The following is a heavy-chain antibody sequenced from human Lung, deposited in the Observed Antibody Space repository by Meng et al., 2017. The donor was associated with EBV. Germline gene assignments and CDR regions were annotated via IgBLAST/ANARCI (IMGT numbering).Heavy chain of an antibody. D-gene: IGHD6-6*01. J-gene: IGHJ5*02. Sequence: QLTLKESGPPLVKPTQTLTLTCTFSGFSLSTSGVGVGWIRQPPGKALECLAIIYGDDEKRYSPSLESRLTVTKDTSKNQVVLTMTNMVPVDTATYYCARAAARPSDWFDPWGQGTLVTVSS. CDR1: GFSLSTSGVG. V-gene: IGHV2-5*02. CDR2: IYGDDEK. CDR3: ARAAARPSDWFDP.